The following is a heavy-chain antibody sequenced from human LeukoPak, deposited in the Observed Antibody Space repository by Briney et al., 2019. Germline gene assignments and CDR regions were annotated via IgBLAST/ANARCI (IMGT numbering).Heavy chain of an antibody. CDR2: INPNSGGT. CDR1: GYTFTGYY. CDR3: ARNFYFDSSGYYHY. J-gene: IGHJ4*02. D-gene: IGHD3-22*01. Sequence: ASVKVSCKASGYTFTGYYMHWVRQAPGQGLEWMGWINPNSGGTNYAQKFQGRVTMTRDTSISTAYMELSKLRSDDTAVYYCARNFYFDSSGYYHYWGQGTLVTVSS. V-gene: IGHV1-2*02.